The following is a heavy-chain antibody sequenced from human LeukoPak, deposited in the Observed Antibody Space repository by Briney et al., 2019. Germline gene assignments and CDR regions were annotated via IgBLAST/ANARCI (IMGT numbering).Heavy chain of an antibody. J-gene: IGHJ4*02. V-gene: IGHV1-24*01. CDR1: GYILTELS. D-gene: IGHD3-9*01. CDR2: FDPEDRET. CDR3: ATGQTGTGEFYFDY. Sequence: ASVKVSCKVSGYILTELSMHWVRQAPGKGLEWMGGFDPEDRETIYAQKFQGRVTMTEDTSTDTAYMELSSLRSEDTAVYYCATGQTGTGEFYFDYWGQGTLVTVSS.